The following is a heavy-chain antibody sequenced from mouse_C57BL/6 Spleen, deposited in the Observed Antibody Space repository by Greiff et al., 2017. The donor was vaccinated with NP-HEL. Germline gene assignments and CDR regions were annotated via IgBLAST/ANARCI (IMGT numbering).Heavy chain of an antibody. CDR2: ILPGSGST. D-gene: IGHD1-1*02. Sequence: QVQLQQSGAELMKPGASVKLSCKATGYTFTGYWIEWVKQRPGHGLEWIGEILPGSGSTNYNEKFKGKATFTADTSSNTAYMQLSSLTTEDSAIYYCARRWGTYAMDYWGQGTSVTVSS. CDR1: GYTFTGYW. J-gene: IGHJ4*01. V-gene: IGHV1-9*01. CDR3: ARRWGTYAMDY.